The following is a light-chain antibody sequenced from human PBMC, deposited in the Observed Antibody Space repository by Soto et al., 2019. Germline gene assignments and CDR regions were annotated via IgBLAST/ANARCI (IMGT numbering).Light chain of an antibody. CDR3: LQYSSHWWT. J-gene: IGKJ1*01. Sequence: DIQMTQSPSSLSPSVGDRVTITCRASRSISDWLAWYQQKPGKAPELLIFDASNLKSGVSSRFSGSGSGTEFTLTISRLQPDDVATYYCLQYSSHWWTFGQGTKVDIK. CDR1: RSISDW. V-gene: IGKV1-5*01. CDR2: DAS.